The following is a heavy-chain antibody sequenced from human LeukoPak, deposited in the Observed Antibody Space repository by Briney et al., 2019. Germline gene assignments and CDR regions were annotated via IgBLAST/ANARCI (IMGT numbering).Heavy chain of an antibody. D-gene: IGHD6-13*01. J-gene: IGHJ3*02. V-gene: IGHV3-21*01. CDR1: GFTFGDYA. CDR3: ARGAAAGTIEDAFDI. Sequence: GGSLRLSCTASGFTFGDYAISWVRQAPGKGLEWVSSISSSSSYIYYADSVKGRFTISRDNSKNTLYLQMNSLRAEDTAVYYCARGAAAGTIEDAFDIWGQGTMVTVSS. CDR2: ISSSSSYI.